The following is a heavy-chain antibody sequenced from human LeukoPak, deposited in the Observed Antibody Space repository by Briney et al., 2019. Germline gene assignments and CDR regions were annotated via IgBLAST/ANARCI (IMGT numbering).Heavy chain of an antibody. CDR1: GFTFSSNF. J-gene: IGHJ4*02. CDR3: ASESRGVATLDY. CDR2: IYSGGST. Sequence: GGSLRLSCAASGFTFSSNFMNWVRQAPGKGLEWVSIIYSGGSTYYADSVQGRFTISRDNSKNTLFLQMNSLRAEDTAVYYCASESRGVATLDYWGQGTLVTVSS. V-gene: IGHV3-53*01. D-gene: IGHD2-15*01.